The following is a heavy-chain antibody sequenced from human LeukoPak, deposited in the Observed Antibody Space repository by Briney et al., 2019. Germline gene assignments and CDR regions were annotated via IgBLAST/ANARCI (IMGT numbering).Heavy chain of an antibody. V-gene: IGHV3-64*01. CDR1: GFTFSSYA. CDR2: ISSNGGST. J-gene: IGHJ3*02. D-gene: IGHD3-16*02. CDR3: ARVSWGSYRYRAFDI. Sequence: GGSLRLSCAASGFTFSSYAMHWVRQAPGKGLEYVSAISSNGGSTYYVNSVKGRFTISRDNSKNTLYLQMGSLRAEDMAVYYCARVSWGSYRYRAFDIWGQGTMVTVSS.